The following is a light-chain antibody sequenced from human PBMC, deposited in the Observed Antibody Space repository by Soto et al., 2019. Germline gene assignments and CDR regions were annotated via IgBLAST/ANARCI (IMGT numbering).Light chain of an antibody. CDR2: QDA. CDR3: QAWDSSTAV. CDR1: KLGNIY. Sequence: SSELTQSPSVSVSPGQTASITCSGDKLGNIYVSWYQQKPGQSPVMVIYQDAKRPSGIPERFSGSNSGNTATLTISGSQAMDEADYYCQAWDSSTAVFGGGTKLTVL. J-gene: IGLJ2*01. V-gene: IGLV3-1*01.